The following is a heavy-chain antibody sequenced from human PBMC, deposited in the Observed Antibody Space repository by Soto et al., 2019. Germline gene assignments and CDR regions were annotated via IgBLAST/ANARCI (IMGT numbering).Heavy chain of an antibody. CDR3: ASARISTGSDYNDY. D-gene: IGHD2-21*01. Sequence: HPGGSLRLSCAASGFTFTNYELNWVRQAPGKGLEWVSYISSSGSTIYYADSVKGRFTISRDNAKNSLYLQMNSLRAEDTAVYYCASARISTGSDYNDYWGQGTLVTVSS. V-gene: IGHV3-48*03. J-gene: IGHJ4*02. CDR2: ISSSGSTI. CDR1: GFTFTNYE.